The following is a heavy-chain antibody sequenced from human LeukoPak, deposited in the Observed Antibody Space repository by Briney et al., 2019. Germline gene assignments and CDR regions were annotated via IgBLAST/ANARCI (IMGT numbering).Heavy chain of an antibody. CDR1: GFSFSTYS. Sequence: GGSLRLSCAASGFSFSTYSMNWVRQAPGKGLEWVSSISNNGRYIYYANSVKGRLTISRDNAKNSLYLEMNSLRAEDTAVYYCSLGDTFDIWGRGTMVTVSS. V-gene: IGHV3-21*01. D-gene: IGHD2-21*02. CDR3: SLGDTFDI. J-gene: IGHJ3*02. CDR2: ISNNGRYI.